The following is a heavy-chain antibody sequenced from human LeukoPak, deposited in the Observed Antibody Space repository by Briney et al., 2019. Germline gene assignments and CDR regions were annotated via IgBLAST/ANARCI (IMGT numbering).Heavy chain of an antibody. J-gene: IGHJ4*02. CDR2: IYYSGSA. CDR1: GGSISSYY. Sequence: SETLSLTCTVSGGSISSYYWSWIRQPPGKGLEWIGYIYYSGSANYNPSLKSRVTISVDTSKNQFSLKLSSVTAADTAVYYFARLRIADFDYWGQGTLVTVSS. D-gene: IGHD6-13*01. V-gene: IGHV4-59*08. CDR3: ARLRIADFDY.